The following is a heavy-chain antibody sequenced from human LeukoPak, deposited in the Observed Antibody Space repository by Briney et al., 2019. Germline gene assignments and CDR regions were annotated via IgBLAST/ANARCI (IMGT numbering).Heavy chain of an antibody. CDR3: ATGKWEHL. J-gene: IGHJ5*02. Sequence: GASVKVSCKASGYTFTGYYMHWVRQAPGQGLEWMGWINPNSGGTNYAQKFQGRVTMTEDTSTDTAYMELSSLRSEDTAVYYCATGKWEHLWGQGTLVTVSS. CDR2: INPNSGGT. D-gene: IGHD1-26*01. CDR1: GYTFTGYY. V-gene: IGHV1-2*02.